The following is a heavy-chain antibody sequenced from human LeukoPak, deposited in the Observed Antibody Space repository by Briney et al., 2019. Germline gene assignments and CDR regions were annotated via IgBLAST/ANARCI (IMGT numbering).Heavy chain of an antibody. CDR1: GFTFSSYA. D-gene: IGHD4-17*01. J-gene: IGHJ5*02. Sequence: GGSLRLSCAVSGFTFSSYAMHWVRQAPGKGLEWVAVISYDGSNKYYADSVKGRFTISRDNSKNTLYLQMNSLRAEDTAVYYCARPTLMTTVTTFNWFDPWGQGTLVTVSS. V-gene: IGHV3-30-3*01. CDR2: ISYDGSNK. CDR3: ARPTLMTTVTTFNWFDP.